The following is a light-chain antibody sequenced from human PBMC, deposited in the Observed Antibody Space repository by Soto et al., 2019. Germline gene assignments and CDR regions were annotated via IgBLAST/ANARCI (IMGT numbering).Light chain of an antibody. J-gene: IGLJ2*01. CDR1: NNGGKS. CDR2: SDT. Sequence: SYELTQPPSVSVAPGKTATITCGGSNNGGKSVQWYQQTPGQSPVLVMYSDTDRPSGIPGRFSGSNSGTTATLTINSVEAGDEADYYCQVWDSSGDHSVVFGAGTKLTVL. CDR3: QVWDSSGDHSVV. V-gene: IGLV3-21*04.